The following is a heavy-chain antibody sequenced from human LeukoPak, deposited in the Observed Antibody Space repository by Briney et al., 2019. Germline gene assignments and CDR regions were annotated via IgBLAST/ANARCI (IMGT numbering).Heavy chain of an antibody. CDR2: INHSGST. CDR3: ARVGGIRIWGYYFDY. J-gene: IGHJ4*02. Sequence: SETLSLTCAAYGGSFTGYYLIWIRQPPGKGLEWIRKINHSGSTNYNPSLKSRVTISVDTSKNQFSLKLRSVTAADTAVYYCARVGGIRIWGYYFDYWGQGTLVTVSS. D-gene: IGHD3-3*01. V-gene: IGHV4-34*01. CDR1: GGSFTGYY.